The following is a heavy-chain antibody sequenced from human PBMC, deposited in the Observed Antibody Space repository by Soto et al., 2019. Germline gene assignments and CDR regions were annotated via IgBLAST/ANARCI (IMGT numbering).Heavy chain of an antibody. CDR2: MNPNSGNT. V-gene: IGHV1-8*01. D-gene: IGHD3-16*01. J-gene: IGHJ6*02. Sequence: QVQLVQSGAEVKKSGASVKVSCKASRYTFISYDINWVRQATGQGLEWMGWMNPNSGNTGYAQKFQGRITMTRNTSMNTAYMELSSLRFEDTAVYYCARGQEVWWNAGPLGLHGLDVWGQGTTVTVSS. CDR3: ARGQEVWWNAGPLGLHGLDV. CDR1: RYTFISYD.